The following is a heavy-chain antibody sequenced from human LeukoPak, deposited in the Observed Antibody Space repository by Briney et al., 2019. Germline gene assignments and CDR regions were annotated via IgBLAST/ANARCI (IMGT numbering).Heavy chain of an antibody. J-gene: IGHJ3*02. CDR3: ARDPYIVGATNFRTNLDNDAFDI. V-gene: IGHV1-69*04. CDR2: IIPIFGIA. D-gene: IGHD1-26*01. CDR1: GGTFSSYA. Sequence: SVTASCKASGGTFSSYAISWVRQAPGQGLEWMGRIIPIFGIANYAQKFQGRVTITADKSTSTAYMELSSLRSEDTAVYYCARDPYIVGATNFRTNLDNDAFDIWGQGTMVTVSS.